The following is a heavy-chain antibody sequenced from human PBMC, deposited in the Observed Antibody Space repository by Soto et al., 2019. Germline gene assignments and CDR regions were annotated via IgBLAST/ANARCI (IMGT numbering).Heavy chain of an antibody. CDR3: ARGASYDDYHNFSGY. D-gene: IGHD4-17*01. V-gene: IGHV1-2*02. Sequence: ASVQVSCKASGYTFTGYYMHWVRQAPGQGLEWMGWINPNSGGTNYAQKFQGRVTMTRDTSISTAYMELSRLRSDDTAVYYCARGASYDDYHNFSGYWGQGTLVTVS. J-gene: IGHJ4*02. CDR1: GYTFTGYY. CDR2: INPNSGGT.